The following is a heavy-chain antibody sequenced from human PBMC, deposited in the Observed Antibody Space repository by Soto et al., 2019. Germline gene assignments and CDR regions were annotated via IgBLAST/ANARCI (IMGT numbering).Heavy chain of an antibody. Sequence: SVKVSCKSSVGTFSGYAISWVRQAPGQGLEWMGGIIPIFGTANYNPSLKSRVTISVDTSKNQFSLKLSSVTAADTAVYYCARDRGDGYIPWGQGTLVTVSS. CDR2: IIPIFGTA. V-gene: IGHV1-69*06. CDR1: VGTFSGYA. D-gene: IGHD5-12*01. J-gene: IGHJ4*02. CDR3: ARDRGDGYIP.